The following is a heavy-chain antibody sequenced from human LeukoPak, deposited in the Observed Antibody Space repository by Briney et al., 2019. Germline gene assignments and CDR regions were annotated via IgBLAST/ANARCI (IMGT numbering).Heavy chain of an antibody. V-gene: IGHV4-34*01. CDR3: ARAMYYYDSSIRYFDL. Sequence: SETLSLTCAVYGGSFSGYYWSWIRQPPGKGLEWIGEINHSGSTNYNPSLKSRVTISVDTSKNQFSLKLSSVTASDTAVYYCARAMYYYDSSIRYFDLWGRGTLVTVSS. D-gene: IGHD3-22*01. CDR2: INHSGST. J-gene: IGHJ2*01. CDR1: GGSFSGYY.